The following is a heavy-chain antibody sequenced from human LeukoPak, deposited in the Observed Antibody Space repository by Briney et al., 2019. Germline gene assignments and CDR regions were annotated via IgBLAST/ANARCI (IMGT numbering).Heavy chain of an antibody. CDR1: GFTFSSYS. CDR2: ISSSSSYI. V-gene: IGHV3-21*01. J-gene: IGHJ4*02. D-gene: IGHD4-17*01. CDR3: ARAYRNYGDYGGFDY. Sequence: GGSLRLSCAASGFTFSSYSMNWVRQAPGKGLEWVSSISSSSSYIYYADSVKGRFTISRDNAKNSLYPQMNSLRAEDTAVYYCARAYRNYGDYGGFDYWGQGTLVTVSS.